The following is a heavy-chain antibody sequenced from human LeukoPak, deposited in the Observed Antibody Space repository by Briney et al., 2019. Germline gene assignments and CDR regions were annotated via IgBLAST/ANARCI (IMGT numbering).Heavy chain of an antibody. Sequence: ASVKVSCKASGYTFTGYYMHWVRQAPGQGLEWMGWINTNTGNPTYAQGFTGRFVFSLDNFVNTAYLQISSLKAEDTAVYHCAREAADYWGQGTLVTISS. CDR1: GYTFTGYY. CDR3: AREAADY. J-gene: IGHJ4*02. D-gene: IGHD6-25*01. CDR2: INTNTGNP. V-gene: IGHV7-4-1*02.